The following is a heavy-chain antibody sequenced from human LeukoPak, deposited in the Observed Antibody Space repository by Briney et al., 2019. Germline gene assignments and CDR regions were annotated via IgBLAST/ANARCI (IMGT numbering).Heavy chain of an antibody. CDR1: GGSISSSSYY. CDR3: ARHTPITIFGVVTPGYYGMDV. Sequence: PSETLSLTCTVSGGSISSSSYYWGRIRQPPGKGLEWIGSIYYSGSTYYNPSLKSRVTISVDTSKNQFSLKLSSVTAADTAVYYCARHTPITIFGVVTPGYYGMDVWGQGTTVTVSS. J-gene: IGHJ6*02. V-gene: IGHV4-39*01. CDR2: IYYSGST. D-gene: IGHD3-3*01.